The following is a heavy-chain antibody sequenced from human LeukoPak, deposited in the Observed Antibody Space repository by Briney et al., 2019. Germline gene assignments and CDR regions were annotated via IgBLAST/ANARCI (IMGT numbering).Heavy chain of an antibody. J-gene: IGHJ4*02. D-gene: IGHD5-18*01. CDR3: ARVMGRYSYDYFDY. CDR2: IYTSGST. CDR1: GGSISSGSYY. V-gene: IGHV4-61*02. Sequence: PSQTLSLTCTVSGGSISSGSYYWSWIRQPAGKGLEWIGRIYTSGSTNYNPSLKSRVTISVDTSKNQFSLKLSSVTAADTAVYYCARVMGRYSYDYFDYWGQGTLVTVSS.